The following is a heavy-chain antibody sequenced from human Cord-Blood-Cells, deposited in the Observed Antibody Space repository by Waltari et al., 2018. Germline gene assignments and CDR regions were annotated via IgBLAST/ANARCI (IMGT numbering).Heavy chain of an antibody. D-gene: IGHD3-22*01. CDR3: ARGDYDSSGYYFDY. J-gene: IGHJ4*02. Sequence: EVQLVESGGGLIQPGGSLRLSCAASGFTVSSNYMSWVRQAPGKGLEWVSVSYSGGSRYYADSVKGRFTISRDNSKNTLYLQMNSLRAEDTAVYYCARGDYDSSGYYFDYWGQGTLVTVSS. CDR1: GFTVSSNY. V-gene: IGHV3-53*01. CDR2: SYSGGSR.